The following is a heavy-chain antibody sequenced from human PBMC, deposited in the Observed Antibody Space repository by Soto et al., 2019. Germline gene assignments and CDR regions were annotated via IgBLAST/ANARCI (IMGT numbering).Heavy chain of an antibody. D-gene: IGHD5-12*01. V-gene: IGHV1-2*04. CDR3: ARELDIVATIGAFDI. J-gene: IGHJ3*02. Sequence: ASVKVSCKASGYTFTGYYMHWVRQAPGQGLEWMGWINPNSGGTNYAQKFQGWVTMTRDTSISTAYMELSRLRSDDTAVYYCARELDIVATIGAFDIWGQGTMVTVSS. CDR1: GYTFTGYY. CDR2: INPNSGGT.